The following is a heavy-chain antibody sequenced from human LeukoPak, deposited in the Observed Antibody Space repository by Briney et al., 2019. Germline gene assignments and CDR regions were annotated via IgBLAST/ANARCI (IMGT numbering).Heavy chain of an antibody. Sequence: GASVKVSCKASGYTFTSYGINWVRQAPGQGLEWMGWISVYNGNTHYAQKLQGRVTMTTDTSTSTAYMELRSLRSDDTAVYYCARTDSENWFDPWGQGTLVTVSS. J-gene: IGHJ5*02. D-gene: IGHD2-21*02. CDR1: GYTFTSYG. CDR3: ARTDSENWFDP. CDR2: ISVYNGNT. V-gene: IGHV1-18*01.